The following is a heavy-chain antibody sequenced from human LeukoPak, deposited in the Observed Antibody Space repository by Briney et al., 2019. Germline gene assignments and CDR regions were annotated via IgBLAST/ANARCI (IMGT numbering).Heavy chain of an antibody. D-gene: IGHD4/OR15-4a*01. CDR1: GGTFSSYA. Sequence: ASVKVSCKASGGTFSSYAISWVRQAPAQGLEWMGRIIPILGIANYAQKFQGRVTMTEDTSTDTAYMELSSLRSEDTAVYYCATDYGHPIGYWGQGTLVTVSS. V-gene: IGHV1-69*04. J-gene: IGHJ4*02. CDR2: IIPILGIA. CDR3: ATDYGHPIGY.